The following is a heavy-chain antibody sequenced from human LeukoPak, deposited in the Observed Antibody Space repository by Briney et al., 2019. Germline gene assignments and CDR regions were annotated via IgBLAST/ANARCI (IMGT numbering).Heavy chain of an antibody. J-gene: IGHJ4*02. CDR2: IRSKSYGGTT. V-gene: IGHV3-49*03. CDR3: VRYSGDVDY. Sequence: QSGESLTLSCTVSGGSFDNYDLSWFCQAPRKGLGWVGFIRSKSYGGTTEYAASVKGRLTISRDDSKSIAQLQMTSLKSEDTALYYCVRYSGDVDYWGQGTLVTVSS. D-gene: IGHD5-12*01. CDR1: GGSFDNYD.